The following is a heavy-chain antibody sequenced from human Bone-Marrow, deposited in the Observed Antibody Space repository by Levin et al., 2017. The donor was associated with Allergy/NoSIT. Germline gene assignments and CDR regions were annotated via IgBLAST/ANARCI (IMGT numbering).Heavy chain of an antibody. CDR2: INPTNGRT. CDR3: TRARGYLTPFDI. J-gene: IGHJ3*02. D-gene: IGHD5-12*01. CDR1: GYTYTDYY. V-gene: IGHV1-46*01. Sequence: ASVKVSCKASGYTYTDYYMHWVRQAPGRGLDWMGIINPTNGRTTYAQKFEGRVAMTRDTSTSTVYMELRTLQSDDTAVYFCTRARGYLTPFDIWGQGTMVIVSS.